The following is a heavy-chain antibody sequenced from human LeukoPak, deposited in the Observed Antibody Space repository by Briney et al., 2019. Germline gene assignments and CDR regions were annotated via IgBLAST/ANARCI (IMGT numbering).Heavy chain of an antibody. CDR3: AKDRSWAASTTRLYSFDY. Sequence: PGGSLRLSCAASGFTFSSYAMSWVRQAPGKGLEWVSAISGSGGSTYYADSVKGRFSVSRDNSKNTLYLQMNSLRAEDTAVYYCAKDRSWAASTTRLYSFDYWGQGTLVTVSS. V-gene: IGHV3-23*01. J-gene: IGHJ4*02. CDR2: ISGSGGST. CDR1: GFTFSSYA. D-gene: IGHD2/OR15-2a*01.